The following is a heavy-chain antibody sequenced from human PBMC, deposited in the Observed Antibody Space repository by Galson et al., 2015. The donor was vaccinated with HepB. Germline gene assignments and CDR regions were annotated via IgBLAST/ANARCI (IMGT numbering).Heavy chain of an antibody. CDR1: GGSFSGYY. Sequence: SETLSLTCAVYGGSFSGYYWSWIRQPPGKGLEWIGEINHSGSTNYNPSLKSRVTISVDTSKNQFSLKLSSVTAADTAVYYCARAYDFWSGYHNNWFDPWGQGTLVTVSS. CDR3: ARAYDFWSGYHNNWFDP. V-gene: IGHV4-34*01. J-gene: IGHJ5*02. CDR2: INHSGST. D-gene: IGHD3-3*01.